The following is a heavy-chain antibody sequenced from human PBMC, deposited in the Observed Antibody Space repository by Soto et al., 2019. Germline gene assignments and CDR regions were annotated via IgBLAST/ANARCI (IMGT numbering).Heavy chain of an antibody. J-gene: IGHJ4*02. D-gene: IGHD3-3*01. CDR1: GFTFDDYA. V-gene: IGHV3-9*01. CDR3: AKDGFSGRFLEWLFGSFDY. CDR2: ISWNSGSI. Sequence: GGSLRLSCAASGFTFDDYAMHWVRQAPGKGLEWVSGISWNSGSIGYADSVKGRFTISRDNAKNSLYLQMNSLRAEDTALYYCAKDGFSGRFLEWLFGSFDYWGQGTLVTVSS.